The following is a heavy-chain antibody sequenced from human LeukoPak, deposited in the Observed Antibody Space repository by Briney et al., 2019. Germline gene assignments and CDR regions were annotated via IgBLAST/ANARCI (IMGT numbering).Heavy chain of an antibody. CDR3: ARLGAVYGSGDC. J-gene: IGHJ4*02. Sequence: KTGESLKISCTGSGSSFTTYWIAWVRQVPGKGLGWMGIIYLGDSDTTYSPSFQDQVTISADKSINTAYLQWSSLKASDTAMYYCARLGAVYGSGDCWGQGTLVTVSS. CDR1: GSSFTTYW. CDR2: IYLGDSDT. V-gene: IGHV5-51*01. D-gene: IGHD3-10*01.